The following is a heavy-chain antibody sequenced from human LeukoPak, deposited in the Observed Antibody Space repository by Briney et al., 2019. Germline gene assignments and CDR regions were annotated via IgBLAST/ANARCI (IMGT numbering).Heavy chain of an antibody. CDR2: ISGSGGNT. D-gene: IGHD6-19*01. CDR3: AKKASAVAGPDAFDI. J-gene: IGHJ3*02. V-gene: IGHV3-23*01. CDR1: GFTFSSYA. Sequence: PGGSLRLSCAASGFTFSSYAMSWVRQAPGKGLEWVSVISGSGGNTYYADSVKGRFTISRDNSKNTLYLQMNSLRAGDTAVYYCAKKASAVAGPDAFDIWGQGTMVTVSS.